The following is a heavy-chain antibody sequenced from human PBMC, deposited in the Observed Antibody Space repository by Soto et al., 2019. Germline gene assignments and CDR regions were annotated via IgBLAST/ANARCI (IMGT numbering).Heavy chain of an antibody. D-gene: IGHD3-16*01. CDR1: GGSINSYY. Sequence: SETLSLTCTVSGGSINSYYWSWIRQPPGKGLEWIAYIYNNGTTNSNPSLKSRVTISLDTSKNQFYPKLTSVTAADAAVYYCTRGHWALDSWAQGTLVTVSS. CDR2: IYNNGTT. CDR3: TRGHWALDS. V-gene: IGHV4-59*01. J-gene: IGHJ5*01.